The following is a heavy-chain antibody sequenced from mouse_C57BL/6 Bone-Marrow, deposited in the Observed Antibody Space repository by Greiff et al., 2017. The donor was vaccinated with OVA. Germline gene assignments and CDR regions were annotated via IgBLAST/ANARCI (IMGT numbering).Heavy chain of an antibody. CDR1: GFTFSDAW. D-gene: IGHD2-4*01. V-gene: IGHV6-6*01. J-gene: IGHJ3*01. CDR2: IRNKANNHAT. Sequence: EVKLMESGGGLVQPGGSMKLSCAASGFTFSDAWMDWVRQSPETGLEWVAEIRNKANNHATYYAESVKGRFTISRDDSKSSVYLQMNSLRAEDTGIYYCTCDYGRAWFAYWGQGTLVTVSA. CDR3: TCDYGRAWFAY.